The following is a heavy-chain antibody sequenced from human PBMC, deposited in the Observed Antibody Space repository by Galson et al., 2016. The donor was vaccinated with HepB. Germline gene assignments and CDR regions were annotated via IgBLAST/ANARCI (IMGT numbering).Heavy chain of an antibody. CDR1: GFTLSSTW. J-gene: IGHJ3*01. CDR2: IKQNGIGR. D-gene: IGHD3-10*01. CDR3: ARGFGAFNL. V-gene: IGHV3-7*01. Sequence: SLRLSCAASGFTLSSTWMTWVRQAPGKGLEWVANIKQNGIGRYYEDSVTGRFTISRDNAKESLYLQMNSLRSDDTGVYYCARGFGAFNLWGRGTMVTASS.